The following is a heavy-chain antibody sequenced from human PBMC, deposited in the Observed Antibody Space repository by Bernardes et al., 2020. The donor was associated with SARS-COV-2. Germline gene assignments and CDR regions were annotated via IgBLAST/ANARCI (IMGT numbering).Heavy chain of an antibody. CDR1: GGSISSSSYY. J-gene: IGHJ5*02. CDR3: ARGGTRITIFGVVIIGDNWFDP. V-gene: IGHV4-39*01. Sequence: SETLSLTCTVSGGSISSSSYYWGWIRQPPGKGLEWIGSIYYSGSTYYNPSLKSRVTISVDTSKNQFSLKLSSVTAADTAVYYCARGGTRITIFGVVIIGDNWFDPWGRGTLVTVSS. CDR2: IYYSGST. D-gene: IGHD3-3*01.